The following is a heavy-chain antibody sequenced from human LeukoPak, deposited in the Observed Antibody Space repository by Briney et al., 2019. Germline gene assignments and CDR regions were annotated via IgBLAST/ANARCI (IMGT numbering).Heavy chain of an antibody. V-gene: IGHV4-59*01. D-gene: IGHD6-6*01. Sequence: RPSETLSLTCTVSGGSISSYYWSWIRQPPGKGLEWIGYIYYSGSTNYNPSLKSRVTISVDTSKNQFYLKLSSVTAADTAVYYCARVSRSSSSLFLPFDYWGQGTLVTVSS. CDR3: ARVSRSSSSLFLPFDY. CDR2: IYYSGST. J-gene: IGHJ4*02. CDR1: GGSISSYY.